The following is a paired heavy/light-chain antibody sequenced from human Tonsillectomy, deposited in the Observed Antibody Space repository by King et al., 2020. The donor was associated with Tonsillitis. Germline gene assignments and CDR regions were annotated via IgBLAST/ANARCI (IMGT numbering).Heavy chain of an antibody. D-gene: IGHD3-16*01. Sequence: EVQLVESGGGLVQPGGSLRLSCAASGFAFSGSAIHWVRQASGKGLEWVGQIRTKPYSYATAFAASVDGRFTISRDDSRDTAYLQMSSLTPEDTATYYCTRPSDGGGRDYWGQGALVTVSS. V-gene: IGHV3-73*02. CDR2: IRTKPYSYAT. CDR1: GFAFSGSA. J-gene: IGHJ4*02. CDR3: TRPSDGGGRDY.
Light chain of an antibody. CDR2: RND. V-gene: IGLV1-47*01. J-gene: IGLJ3*02. Sequence: QSVLTQPPSASATPGQRVTISCSGSSSNIGSNYVYWYQQLPGTAPKLLIYRNDQRPSGVPDRFSGFKSGTSASLAVSGLRSEDEADYYCASWDDSLSGRVFGGGTKLTVL. CDR1: SSNIGSNY. CDR3: ASWDDSLSGRV.